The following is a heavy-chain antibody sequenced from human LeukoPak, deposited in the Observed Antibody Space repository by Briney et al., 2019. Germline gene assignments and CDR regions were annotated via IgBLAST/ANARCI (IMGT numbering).Heavy chain of an antibody. CDR3: ARLRQWLVSRPSGADY. D-gene: IGHD6-19*01. CDR2: INHSGST. Sequence: SETLSLTCAVYGGSFSGYYWGWIRQPPGKGLEWIGEINHSGSTNYNPSLKSRVTISVDTSKNQFSLKLSSVTAADTAVYYCARLRQWLVSRPSGADYWGQGTLVTVSS. CDR1: GGSFSGYY. J-gene: IGHJ4*02. V-gene: IGHV4-34*01.